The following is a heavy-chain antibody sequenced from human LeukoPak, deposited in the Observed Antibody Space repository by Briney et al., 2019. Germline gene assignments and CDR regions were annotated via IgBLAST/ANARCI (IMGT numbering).Heavy chain of an antibody. J-gene: IGHJ5*02. CDR3: ARGQYTSSWYDWFDP. CDR1: GYTFTGYY. CDR2: ISVYNGHT. D-gene: IGHD6-13*01. Sequence: ASVKVSCKASGYTFTGYYMHWVRQAPGQGLEWMGWISVYNGHTNYAQKLQGRVTMTTDTSTNTAYMELRSLRSDDTAVYYCARGQYTSSWYDWFDPWGQGTLVTVSS. V-gene: IGHV1-18*04.